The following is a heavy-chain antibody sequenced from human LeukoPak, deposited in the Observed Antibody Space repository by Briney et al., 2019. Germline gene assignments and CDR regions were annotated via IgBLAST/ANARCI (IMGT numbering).Heavy chain of an antibody. D-gene: IGHD3-3*01. Sequence: GGSLRLSCAASGFTFSSYWMHWVRQAPGKGLVWVSRINSDGSSTSYADSVKGRFTISRDNAKNTLYLQMNSLRAEDTAVYYCASLDFWSGYYTFDYWGQGTLVTVSS. CDR1: GFTFSSYW. CDR3: ASLDFWSGYYTFDY. J-gene: IGHJ4*02. V-gene: IGHV3-74*01. CDR2: INSDGSST.